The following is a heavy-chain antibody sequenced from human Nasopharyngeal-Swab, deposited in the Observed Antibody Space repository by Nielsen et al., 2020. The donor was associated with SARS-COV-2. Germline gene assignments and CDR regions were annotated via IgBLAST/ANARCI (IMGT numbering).Heavy chain of an antibody. D-gene: IGHD3-9*01. J-gene: IGHJ4*02. CDR2: ISYGGGDE. V-gene: IGHV3-30*04. Sequence: GGSLRLSCEASGFTFSSYPMQWVRRAPGKGLEWVSVISYGGGDEHYADSVKGRFTISRGNSKNTLYLQMNSLTVDDTAVYYCARSYNPGGFGWLLSNDWGQGTLVTVSS. CDR1: GFTFSSYP. CDR3: ARSYNPGGFGWLLSND.